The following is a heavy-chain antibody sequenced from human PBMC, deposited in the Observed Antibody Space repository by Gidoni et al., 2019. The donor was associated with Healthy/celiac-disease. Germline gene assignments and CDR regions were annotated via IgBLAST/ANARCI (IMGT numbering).Heavy chain of an antibody. J-gene: IGHJ3*02. D-gene: IGHD3-16*02. CDR3: ARGRLGELSLRPGAFDI. V-gene: IGHV4-34*01. Sequence: QVQLQQWGAGLLKPSETLSLTCPVYGWSFSGSYWSWIRQPPGKGLEWIGEINHSGSTNYNPSLKSRVTISVDTSKNQFSLKLSSVTAADTAVYYCARGRLGELSLRPGAFDIWGQGTMVTVSS. CDR2: INHSGST. CDR1: GWSFSGSY.